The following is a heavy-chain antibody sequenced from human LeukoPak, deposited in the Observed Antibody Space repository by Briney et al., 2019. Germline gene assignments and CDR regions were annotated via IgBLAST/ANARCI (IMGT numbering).Heavy chain of an antibody. CDR1: GGTFSSYA. Sequence: SVKVSCKASGGTFSSYAISWVRQAPGQGLEWMGRIIPIFGTANYAQKFKGRVTITTDESTSTAYMELSSLRSEDTAVYYCARDKVYCGGDCYSTYYFDYWGQGTLVTVSS. J-gene: IGHJ4*02. CDR3: ARDKVYCGGDCYSTYYFDY. V-gene: IGHV1-69*05. D-gene: IGHD2-21*02. CDR2: IIPIFGTA.